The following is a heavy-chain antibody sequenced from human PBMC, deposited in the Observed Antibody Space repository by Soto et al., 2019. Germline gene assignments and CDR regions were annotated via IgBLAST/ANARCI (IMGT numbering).Heavy chain of an antibody. Sequence: EVQLLESAGGLVQPGGSLRLSCAASGFTFSSYAMSWVRQAPGRGLEWFSTFTNYGATFYADSVKGRFTISRDNSKNTLYLQMNSLRAEDTALYFCARESASGSPNYDYWCLGTLVTVSS. J-gene: IGHJ4*02. CDR3: ARESASGSPNYDY. D-gene: IGHD3-10*01. CDR2: FTNYGAT. V-gene: IGHV3-23*01. CDR1: GFTFSSYA.